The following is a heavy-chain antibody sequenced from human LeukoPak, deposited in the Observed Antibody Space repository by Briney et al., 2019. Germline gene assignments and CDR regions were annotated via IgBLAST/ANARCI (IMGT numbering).Heavy chain of an antibody. CDR3: ARDRGSSGDLDY. V-gene: IGHV4-61*01. J-gene: IGHJ4*02. CDR2: ISYSGST. Sequence: SETLSLTCTVSGGSVSSGSYYWSWIRQPPGKGLEWIGYISYSGSTNYNPSLKSRVTISVDTSKNQFSLKVSSVTAADTAVYYCARDRGSSGDLDYWGQGTLVTVSS. CDR1: GGSVSSGSYY. D-gene: IGHD6-19*01.